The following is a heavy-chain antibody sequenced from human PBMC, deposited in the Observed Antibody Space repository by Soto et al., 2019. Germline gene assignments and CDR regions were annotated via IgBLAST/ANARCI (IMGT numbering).Heavy chain of an antibody. V-gene: IGHV3-30*18. J-gene: IGHJ1*01. CDR2: ISNDGNNE. CDR1: GSTFSNYV. D-gene: IGHD1-26*01. Sequence: VQLVESGGGVFQPGRSLRLACAASGSTFSNYVMHWVRQAPGKGLEWVALISNDGNNEYYSDSVKGRFTISRDNSRNTLYLNMGSLRPEDAAVYYCAKGGATLTSAEYFQYWGQGTLVTVSS. CDR3: AKGGATLTSAEYFQY.